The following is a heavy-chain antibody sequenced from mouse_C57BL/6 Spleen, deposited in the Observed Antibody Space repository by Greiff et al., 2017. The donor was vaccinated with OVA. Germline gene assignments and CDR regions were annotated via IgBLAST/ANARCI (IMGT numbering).Heavy chain of an antibody. CDR1: GFTFSSYG. J-gene: IGHJ2*01. Sequence: EVQLVESGGDLVKPGGSLKLSCAASGFTFSSYGMSWVRQTPDKRLEWVATISSGGSYTYYPDSVKGRFTLSRDNAKNTLYLQMSSLKSEDTAMYYCARHEGYWGQGTTLTVSS. CDR3: ARHEGY. V-gene: IGHV5-6*01. CDR2: ISSGGSYT.